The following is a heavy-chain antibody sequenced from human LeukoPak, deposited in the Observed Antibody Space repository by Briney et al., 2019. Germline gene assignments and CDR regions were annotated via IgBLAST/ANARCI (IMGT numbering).Heavy chain of an antibody. J-gene: IGHJ4*02. CDR3: AKDLSYYGSGSSDY. CDR1: GFTFSYYS. Sequence: GGSLRLSCAASGFTFSYYSMNWVRQAPGKGLEWVSYISDSSDTMYYADSVKGRFTISRDNSKNTLYLQMNSLRAEDTAVYYCAKDLSYYGSGSSDYWGQGTLVTVSS. D-gene: IGHD3-10*01. V-gene: IGHV3-48*01. CDR2: ISDSSDTM.